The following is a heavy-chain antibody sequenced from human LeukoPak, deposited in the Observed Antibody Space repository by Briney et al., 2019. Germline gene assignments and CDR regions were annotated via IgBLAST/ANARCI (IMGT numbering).Heavy chain of an antibody. J-gene: IGHJ4*02. Sequence: SETLSLTCAVYGGSFSGYYWSWIRQPPGKGLEWIGEINHSGSTNYNPSLKSRVTISVDTSKNQFSLKLSSVTAADTAVYYCARRLGQWLFSYYFDYWGQGTLVTVSS. CDR2: INHSGST. CDR3: ARRLGQWLFSYYFDY. CDR1: GGSFSGYY. D-gene: IGHD6-19*01. V-gene: IGHV4-34*01.